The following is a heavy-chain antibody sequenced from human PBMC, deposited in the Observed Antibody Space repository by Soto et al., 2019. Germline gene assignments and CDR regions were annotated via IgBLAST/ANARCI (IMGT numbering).Heavy chain of an antibody. V-gene: IGHV1-18*01. J-gene: IGHJ5*02. CDR3: ARDSSGYQFDP. Sequence: SVKVSCKASGYTFTSYGISWVRQAPGQGLEWMGWISAYNGNTNHAQKLQGRVTMTTDTSTSTAYMELRSLRSDDTAVYYCARDSSGYQFDPCGQATLVTVSS. CDR2: ISAYNGNT. CDR1: GYTFTSYG. D-gene: IGHD3-22*01.